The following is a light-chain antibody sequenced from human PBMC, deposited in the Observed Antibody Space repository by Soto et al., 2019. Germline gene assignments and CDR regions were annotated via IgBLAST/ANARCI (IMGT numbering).Light chain of an antibody. CDR1: QTIIRY. CDR3: QQSYSSPWT. Sequence: DIQMTQSPSSLSASVGDRVTITCRASQTIIRYLHWYQQKPGTAPNLLIYTASTLQSGVPSRFSGSGSGRDFTLTIRSLQPEDVATYYCQQSYSSPWTFGQGIKVDIK. J-gene: IGKJ1*01. V-gene: IGKV1-39*01. CDR2: TAS.